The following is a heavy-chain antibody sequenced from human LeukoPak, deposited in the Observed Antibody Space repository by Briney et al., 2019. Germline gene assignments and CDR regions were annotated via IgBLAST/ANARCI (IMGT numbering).Heavy chain of an antibody. CDR1: GFTFSSYS. D-gene: IGHD1-14*01. V-gene: IGHV3-48*02. J-gene: IGHJ4*02. CDR3: ANLVGTDPTDRYFDY. CDR2: ISSSSSTI. Sequence: PGGSLRLSCAASGFTFSSYSMNWVRQAPGKGLEWVSYISSSSSTIYYADSVKGRFTISRDNAKNSLYLQMNSLRDEDTAVYYCANLVGTDPTDRYFDYWGQGTLVTVSS.